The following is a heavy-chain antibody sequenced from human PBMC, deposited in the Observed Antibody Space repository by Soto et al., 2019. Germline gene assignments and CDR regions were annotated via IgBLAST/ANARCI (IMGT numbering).Heavy chain of an antibody. J-gene: IGHJ4*02. CDR3: ARDGRSSGWYLSSLDY. V-gene: IGHV6-1*01. Sequence: SQTLSLTCAISGDSVSSNSAAWNWIRQSPSRGLEWLGRTYYRSKWYNDYAVSVKSRITINPDTSKNQFSLQLNSVTPEDTAVYYCARDGRSSGWYLSSLDYWGQGTLVTVSS. D-gene: IGHD6-19*01. CDR2: TYYRSKWYN. CDR1: GDSVSSNSAA.